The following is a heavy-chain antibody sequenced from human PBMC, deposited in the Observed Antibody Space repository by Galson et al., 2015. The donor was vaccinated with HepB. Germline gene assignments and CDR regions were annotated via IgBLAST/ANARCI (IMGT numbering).Heavy chain of an antibody. CDR1: GYSFTSYW. V-gene: IGHV5-10-1*01. Sequence: QSGAEVKKPGESLRISCKGSGYSFTSYWISWVRQMPGKGLEWMGRIDPSDSYTNYSPSFQGHVTISADKSISTAYLQWSSLKASDTAMYYCARSSDMIVVRNWFDPWGQGTLVTVSS. D-gene: IGHD3-22*01. CDR3: ARSSDMIVVRNWFDP. J-gene: IGHJ5*02. CDR2: IDPSDSYT.